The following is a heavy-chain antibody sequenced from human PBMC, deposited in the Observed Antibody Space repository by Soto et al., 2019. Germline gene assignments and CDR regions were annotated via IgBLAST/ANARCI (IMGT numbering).Heavy chain of an antibody. CDR2: INPNSGGT. V-gene: IGHV1-2*04. CDR1: GDAFTGYY. J-gene: IGHJ3*02. CDR3: ARSKGTDAFDI. Sequence: ASVKVSWKASGDAFTGYYMHWVRQAPGQGLEWMGWINPNSGGTNYAQKFQGWVTMTRDTSISTAYMELSRLRSDDTAVYYCARSKGTDAFDIWGQGTMVTVSS. D-gene: IGHD1-1*01.